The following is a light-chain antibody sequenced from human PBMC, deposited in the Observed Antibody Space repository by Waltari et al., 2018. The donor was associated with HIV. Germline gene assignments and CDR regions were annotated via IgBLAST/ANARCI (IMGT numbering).Light chain of an antibody. V-gene: IGLV1-51*01. J-gene: IGLJ3*02. CDR1: SPNFANNY. CDR2: DNN. Sequence: QSVLTQPPSVSAAPGQKVTISSSGSSPNFANNYVPCYQQLPGTAPKLLIYDNNKRPSGIPDRFSGSKSGTSATLGITGLQTGDEADYYCGTWDSSLSAGVFGGGTKLTVL. CDR3: GTWDSSLSAGV.